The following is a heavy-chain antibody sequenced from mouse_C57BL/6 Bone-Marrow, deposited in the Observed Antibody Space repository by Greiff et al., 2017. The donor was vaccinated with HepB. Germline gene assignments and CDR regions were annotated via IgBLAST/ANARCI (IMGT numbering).Heavy chain of an antibody. CDR3: ARRGYRGYFDY. V-gene: IGHV2-2*01. D-gene: IGHD2-12*01. Sequence: VKVVESGPGLVQPSQRLSITCTVSGFSLTSYGVHWVRQSPGKGLEWLGVIWSGGSTDYNAAFISRLSISKDNSKSQVFFKMNSLQADDTAIYYCARRGYRGYFDYWGQGTTLTVSS. J-gene: IGHJ2*01. CDR2: IWSGGST. CDR1: GFSLTSYG.